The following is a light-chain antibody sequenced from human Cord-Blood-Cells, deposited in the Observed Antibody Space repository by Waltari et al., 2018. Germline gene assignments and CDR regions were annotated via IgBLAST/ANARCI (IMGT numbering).Light chain of an antibody. Sequence: DIVLTQSPGTLSLSPGERATLPCRASQSVSRSSLAWYQQKPGQAPRLLIYGASSRATGIPDRFSGSGSGTDFTLTISRLEPEDFAVYYCQQYGSSPQTFGQGTKVEIK. CDR3: QQYGSSPQT. V-gene: IGKV3-20*01. J-gene: IGKJ1*01. CDR1: QSVSRSS. CDR2: GAS.